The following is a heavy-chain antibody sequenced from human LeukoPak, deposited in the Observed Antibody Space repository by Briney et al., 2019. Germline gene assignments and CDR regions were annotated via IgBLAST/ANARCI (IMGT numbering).Heavy chain of an antibody. CDR1: GESFSGYY. Sequence: RTSETLSLTCAVYGESFSGYYWSWIRQPPGKGLEWIGEINHSGSTNYNPSLKSRVTISVDTSKNQFSLMLSSVTAADTAVYYCARGPATTGNSCYVYYWGQGTLVTVSS. J-gene: IGHJ4*02. CDR2: INHSGST. D-gene: IGHD2-2*01. V-gene: IGHV4-34*01. CDR3: ARGPATTGNSCYVYY.